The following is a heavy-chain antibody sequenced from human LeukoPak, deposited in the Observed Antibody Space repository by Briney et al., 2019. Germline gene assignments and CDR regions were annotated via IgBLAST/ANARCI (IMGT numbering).Heavy chain of an antibody. Sequence: ASVKVSCKASGYTFTGYYMHWVRQAPGQGLEWMGWINPNSGGTNYAQKFQGRVTMTRDTSISTAYMELSRLRSDDTAVYYCARDPIRYCSSTSCSNWFDPWGQGTLVTVSS. V-gene: IGHV1-2*02. J-gene: IGHJ5*02. CDR2: INPNSGGT. D-gene: IGHD2-2*01. CDR1: GYTFTGYY. CDR3: ARDPIRYCSSTSCSNWFDP.